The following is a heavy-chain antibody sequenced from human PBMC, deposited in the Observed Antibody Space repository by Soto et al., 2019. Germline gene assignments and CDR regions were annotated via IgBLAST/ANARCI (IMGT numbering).Heavy chain of an antibody. CDR1: GYTFTSYA. CDR3: ASRNITGTASKPYYYYGMDV. D-gene: IGHD1-7*01. Sequence: GASVKVSCKASGYTFTSYAMHWVRQAPGQRLEWMGWINAGNGNTKYSQKFQGRVTITRDTSASTAYMELSSLRSEDTAVYYCASRNITGTASKPYYYYGMDVWGQGTTVTVSS. V-gene: IGHV1-3*01. J-gene: IGHJ6*02. CDR2: INAGNGNT.